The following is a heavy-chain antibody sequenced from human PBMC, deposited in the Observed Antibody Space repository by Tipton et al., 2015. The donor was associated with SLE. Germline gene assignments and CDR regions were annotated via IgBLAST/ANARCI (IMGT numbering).Heavy chain of an antibody. D-gene: IGHD4-17*01. CDR2: IYSGGST. Sequence: SLRLSCAASGFTVSSNYMSWVRQAPGKGLEWVSVIYSGGSTYYADSVKGRFTISRDNSKNTLYLQMNSLRAEDTAVYYCAKGATVMSRGAFDIWGQGTMVTVSS. V-gene: IGHV3-53*01. J-gene: IGHJ3*02. CDR3: AKGATVMSRGAFDI. CDR1: GFTVSSNY.